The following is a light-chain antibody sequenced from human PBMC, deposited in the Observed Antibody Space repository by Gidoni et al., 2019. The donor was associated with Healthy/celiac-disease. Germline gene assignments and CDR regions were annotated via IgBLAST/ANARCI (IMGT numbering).Light chain of an antibody. CDR3: QNFDNLPYT. CDR1: QDRRHY. J-gene: IGKJ2*01. CDR2: DAS. V-gene: IGKV1-33*01. Sequence: DIPMNQSPSSLSASVGGRVTITCQARQDRRHYLNWYQQKPGKAPKLLIYDASNLERGVPSRFSGRGSGTDFTFTISSLQPEDSATYFCQNFDNLPYTFGRGTKLEIK.